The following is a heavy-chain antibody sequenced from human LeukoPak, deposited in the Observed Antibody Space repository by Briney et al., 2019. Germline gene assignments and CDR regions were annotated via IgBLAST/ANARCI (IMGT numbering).Heavy chain of an antibody. Sequence: GGSLRLSCAASGFTFSSYSMNWVRQAPGKGLEWVSSISSSSSYIYYADSVKGRFTISRDNAKNSLYLQMNSLRAEDTAVYYCARAGAVQLERRLSGAFDIWGQGTMVTVSS. CDR1: GFTFSSYS. D-gene: IGHD1-1*01. CDR2: ISSSSSYI. J-gene: IGHJ3*02. CDR3: ARAGAVQLERRLSGAFDI. V-gene: IGHV3-21*01.